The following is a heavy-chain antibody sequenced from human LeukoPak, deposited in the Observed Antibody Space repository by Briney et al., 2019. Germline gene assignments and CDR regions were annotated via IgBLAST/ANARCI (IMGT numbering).Heavy chain of an antibody. CDR2: IKQGGSEK. Sequence: PGVPLRLSCAASGFIFSNYWLTWLRQAPGQGLEWVTNIKQGGSEKHYVDSVKGRVTISRDNAKNSLYLQMNSLRAEDTAVYYCARDRQIAYWGQGTRVTVSA. CDR1: GFIFSNYW. CDR3: ARDRQIAY. J-gene: IGHJ4*02. V-gene: IGHV3-7*01.